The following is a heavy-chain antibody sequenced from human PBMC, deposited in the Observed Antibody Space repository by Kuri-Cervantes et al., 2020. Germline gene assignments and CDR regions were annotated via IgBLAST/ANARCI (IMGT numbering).Heavy chain of an antibody. V-gene: IGHV4-59*12. CDR3: AIGVDSSSWYAYFGY. CDR1: GGSISSYY. Sequence: SETLSLTCTVSGGSISSYYWSWIRQPPGKGLEWVGYIYYSGSTNYNPSLKSRVTISVDTSKNQFSLKLSSVTAADTAVYYCAIGVDSSSWYAYFGYWGQGALVTVSS. CDR2: IYYSGST. D-gene: IGHD6-13*01. J-gene: IGHJ4*02.